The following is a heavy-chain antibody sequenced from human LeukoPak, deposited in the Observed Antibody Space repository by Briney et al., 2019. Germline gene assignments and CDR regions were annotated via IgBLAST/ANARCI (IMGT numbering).Heavy chain of an antibody. CDR1: GYTFTSYY. Sequence: ASVKVSCKASGYTFTSYYMHWVRQAPRQGLEWMGIISPSGGSTSYAQKFQGRVTMTRDTSTSTVYMELRSLRSEDTTVYYCARDSRETYYYDSRWGADAFDIWGQGTMVTVSS. CDR3: ARDSRETYYYDSRWGADAFDI. CDR2: ISPSGGST. D-gene: IGHD3-22*01. V-gene: IGHV1-46*01. J-gene: IGHJ3*02.